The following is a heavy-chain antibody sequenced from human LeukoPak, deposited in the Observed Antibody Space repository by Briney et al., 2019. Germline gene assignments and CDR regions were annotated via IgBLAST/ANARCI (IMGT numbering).Heavy chain of an antibody. Sequence: GGSLRLSCAASGFTFSSYWMSWVRQAPGKGLEWVANIKQDGSEKYYVDSVKGRFTISRDNAKNSLYLQMNSLRAEDTAVYYCARDPTIFGVVIVPDYWGQGTLVTVSS. V-gene: IGHV3-7*01. CDR2: IKQDGSEK. CDR3: ARDPTIFGVVIVPDY. CDR1: GFTFSSYW. J-gene: IGHJ4*02. D-gene: IGHD3-3*01.